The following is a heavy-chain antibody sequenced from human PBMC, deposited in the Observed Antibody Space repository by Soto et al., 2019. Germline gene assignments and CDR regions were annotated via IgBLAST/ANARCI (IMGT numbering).Heavy chain of an antibody. J-gene: IGHJ4*02. CDR2: ISAYNGNT. V-gene: IGHV1-18*04. Sequence: QVLLVQSGAEVKKPGASVKVSCKASGYTLSSYGISWVRQAPGQGLEWLGWISAYNGNTNYAQKLQDRVTMTTDTSANTAYIELRSLRSDDTAVYYCATDGIGGWLPQYYWGQGTLVTVSS. D-gene: IGHD2-15*01. CDR3: ATDGIGGWLPQYY. CDR1: GYTLSSYG.